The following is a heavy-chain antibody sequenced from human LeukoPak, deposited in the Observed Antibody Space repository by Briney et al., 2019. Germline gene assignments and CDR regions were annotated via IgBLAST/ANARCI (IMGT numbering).Heavy chain of an antibody. CDR3: ARVGTGTRSFDS. V-gene: IGHV1-18*01. Sequence: ASVKVSCKTSGYTFTTHDINWVRQAPGQGLEWMGRISAYNGYTNYGRRFRGRVTMTTDTSTNTAYMELRSLRSDDTAVYYCARVGTGTRSFDSWGQGTLVTVSS. D-gene: IGHD1/OR15-1a*01. J-gene: IGHJ4*02. CDR2: ISAYNGYT. CDR1: GYTFTTHD.